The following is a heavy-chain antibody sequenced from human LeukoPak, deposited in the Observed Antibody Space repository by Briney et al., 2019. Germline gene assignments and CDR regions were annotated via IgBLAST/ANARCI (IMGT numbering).Heavy chain of an antibody. CDR2: INPNSCDT. J-gene: IGHJ4*02. V-gene: IGHV1-2*02. Sequence: GASVKVSCKASGYTFSGYYMHWVRQAPGQGLEWMGWINPNSCDTNYAQKFQGRVTMTRDMSINTAYVELGRLRSDDTAVYYCARDPSSRGNFDYWGRGTLVTVSS. CDR1: GYTFSGYY. CDR3: ARDPSSRGNFDY. D-gene: IGHD5-24*01.